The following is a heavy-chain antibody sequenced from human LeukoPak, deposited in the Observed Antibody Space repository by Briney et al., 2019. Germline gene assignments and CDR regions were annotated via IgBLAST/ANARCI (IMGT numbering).Heavy chain of an antibody. Sequence: SETLSLTCAVPGGSISSGGYSWSWIRQPPGKGLAWIGYTYHSGSTYYNPSLKNRVTISVDRSKNQFSLKLSSVTAADTAVYYCASRYYYDSSGYSYWGQGTLVTVSS. D-gene: IGHD3-22*01. J-gene: IGHJ4*02. CDR2: TYHSGST. V-gene: IGHV4-30-2*01. CDR3: ASRYYYDSSGYSY. CDR1: GGSISSGGYS.